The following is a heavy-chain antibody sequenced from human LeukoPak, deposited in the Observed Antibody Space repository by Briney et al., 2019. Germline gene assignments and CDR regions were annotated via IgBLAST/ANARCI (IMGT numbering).Heavy chain of an antibody. CDR3: AKPKGYCTNGACYGSAVAAFDI. D-gene: IGHD2-8*01. J-gene: IGHJ3*02. CDR1: NDSISSGDYY. Sequence: SETLSLTCTVSNDSISSGDYYWNWIRQPPGKGLEWIGYIFHRGGTSYNPSLKSRVTISVDTSKNQFSLKLISVTAADTAVYYCAKPKGYCTNGACYGSAVAAFDIWGQGTLVTVSS. V-gene: IGHV4-30-4*01. CDR2: IFHRGGT.